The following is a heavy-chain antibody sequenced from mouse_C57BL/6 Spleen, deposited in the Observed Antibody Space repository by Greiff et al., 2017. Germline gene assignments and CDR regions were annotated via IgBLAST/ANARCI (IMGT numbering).Heavy chain of an antibody. Sequence: DVKLVESGGGLVKPGGSLKLSCAASGFTFSDYGMHWVRQAPEKGLEWVAYISSGGSTIYYADTVKGRVTISRDNATPPLFLHMTSLTSDDTAMYYFATSDAMDYWGQGTSVTVSS. CDR2: ISSGGSTI. CDR1: GFTFSDYG. V-gene: IGHV5-17*01. J-gene: IGHJ4*01. CDR3: ATSDAMDY.